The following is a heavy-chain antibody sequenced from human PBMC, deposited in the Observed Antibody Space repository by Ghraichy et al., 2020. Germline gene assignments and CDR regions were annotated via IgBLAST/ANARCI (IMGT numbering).Heavy chain of an antibody. Sequence: LSLTCAASGFTFSSYGMHWVRQAPGKGLEWVAVIWYDGSNKYYADSVKGRFTISRDNSKNTLYLQMNSLRAEDTAVYYCARDPDRWLQLGGFDYWGQGTLVTVSS. CDR3: ARDPDRWLQLGGFDY. CDR1: GFTFSSYG. V-gene: IGHV3-33*01. D-gene: IGHD5-24*01. J-gene: IGHJ4*02. CDR2: IWYDGSNK.